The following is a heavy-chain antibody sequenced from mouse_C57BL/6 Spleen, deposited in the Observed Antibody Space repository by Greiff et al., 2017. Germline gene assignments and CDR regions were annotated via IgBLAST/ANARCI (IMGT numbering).Heavy chain of an antibody. J-gene: IGHJ2*01. D-gene: IGHD1-1*01. Sequence: QVQLQQPGAELVKPGASVKLSCKASGYTFTSYWMHWVKQRPGQGLGWIGMIHPNSGSTNYNEKFKSKATLTVDKSSSTAYMQLSSLTSEDSAVYYCARGGSITTVFDYWGQGTTLTVSS. CDR3: ARGGSITTVFDY. V-gene: IGHV1-64*01. CDR2: IHPNSGST. CDR1: GYTFTSYW.